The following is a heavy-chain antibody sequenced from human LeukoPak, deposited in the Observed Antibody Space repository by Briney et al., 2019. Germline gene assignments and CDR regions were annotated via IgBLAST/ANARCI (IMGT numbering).Heavy chain of an antibody. Sequence: GGSLRLSCSASGFTFSNYAIHWVRQAPGRGLEYVSAISSNGGSTYYADSVKGRFTISRDNSKNTLWLQMNSLRAEDTAVYYCAKAFSEFDILTSYSLWGQGTTVTVSS. V-gene: IGHV3-64*04. D-gene: IGHD3-9*01. J-gene: IGHJ6*02. CDR3: AKAFSEFDILTSYSL. CDR2: ISSNGGST. CDR1: GFTFSNYA.